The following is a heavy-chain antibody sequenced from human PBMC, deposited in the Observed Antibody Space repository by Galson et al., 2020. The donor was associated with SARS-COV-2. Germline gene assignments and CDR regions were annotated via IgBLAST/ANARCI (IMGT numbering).Heavy chain of an antibody. J-gene: IGHJ4*01. CDR3: VRAPPGSGSYYNPFFDF. V-gene: IGHV3-74*01. CDR1: GFSFSTYW. D-gene: IGHD1-26*01. CDR2: LNSDGSPT. Sequence: GESLKISCEASGFSFSTYWMHWVRQVPGKGLVWVSRLNSDGSPTGYADSVKGRFTISRDNAKNTVYLQMDSLRAEDTGVYFCVRAPPGSGSYYNPFFDFWGEGTLVTVSS.